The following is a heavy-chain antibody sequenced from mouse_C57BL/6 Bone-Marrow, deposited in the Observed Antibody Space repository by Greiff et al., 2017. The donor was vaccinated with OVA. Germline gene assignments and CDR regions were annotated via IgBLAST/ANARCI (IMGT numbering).Heavy chain of an antibody. Sequence: VQLQQSGAELVRPGTSVKLSCKASGYTFTSYWMHWVKQRPGQGLEWIGVIDPSDSYTNYNQKFKGKATLTVDTSSSTAYMQLSSLTSEDSAVYYCARIVAGAMDYWGQGTSVTVSS. D-gene: IGHD1-1*01. V-gene: IGHV1-59*01. J-gene: IGHJ4*01. CDR1: GYTFTSYW. CDR3: ARIVAGAMDY. CDR2: IDPSDSYT.